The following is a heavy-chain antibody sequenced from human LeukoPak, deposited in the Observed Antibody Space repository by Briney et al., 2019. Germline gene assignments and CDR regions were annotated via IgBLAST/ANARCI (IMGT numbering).Heavy chain of an antibody. Sequence: ASVNVSCKASGYTFTGYYMHWVRQAPGQGLEWMGWINPNSGGTNYAQKFQGRVTMTRDTSISTAYMELSRLRSDDTAVYYCARDPPYGGEFDYWGQGTLVTVSS. CDR3: ARDPPYGGEFDY. D-gene: IGHD4-23*01. V-gene: IGHV1-2*02. CDR1: GYTFTGYY. J-gene: IGHJ4*02. CDR2: INPNSGGT.